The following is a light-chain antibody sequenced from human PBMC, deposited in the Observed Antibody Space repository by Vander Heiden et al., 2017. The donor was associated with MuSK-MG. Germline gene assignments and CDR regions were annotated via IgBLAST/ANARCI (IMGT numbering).Light chain of an antibody. CDR3: RQALQTPQT. J-gene: IGKJ1*01. CDR2: LGS. Sequence: DIVMTQSPLSLPVTPGEPASISCRSSQILLHSNGYNYLDWYLQKPGQSPQLLIYLGSNRASGVPDRFSGSGSGTDFTLKISRVEAEDVGVYYCRQALQTPQTFGQGTKVEIK. V-gene: IGKV2-28*01. CDR1: QILLHSNGYNY.